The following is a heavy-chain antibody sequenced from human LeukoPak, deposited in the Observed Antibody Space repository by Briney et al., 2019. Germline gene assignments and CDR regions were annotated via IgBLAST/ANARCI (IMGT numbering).Heavy chain of an antibody. D-gene: IGHD6-6*01. J-gene: IGHJ4*02. Sequence: GGSLRLSCAASGFTFSSYAMSWVRQAQGKGLEWVSAISGSGGSTYYADSVKGRFTISRDNSKNTLYLQMNRLRAEDTAVYYCAKGRGGSSSSLDYWGQGTLVTVSS. V-gene: IGHV3-23*01. CDR2: ISGSGGST. CDR3: AKGRGGSSSSLDY. CDR1: GFTFSSYA.